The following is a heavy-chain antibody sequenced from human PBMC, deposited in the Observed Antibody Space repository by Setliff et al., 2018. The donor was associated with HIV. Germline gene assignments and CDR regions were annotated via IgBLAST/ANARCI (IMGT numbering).Heavy chain of an antibody. D-gene: IGHD2-21*01. V-gene: IGHV4-34*12. J-gene: IGHJ3*02. Sequence: SETLSLTCAVYGGSFSGYYWSWIRQPPGKGLEWIGEIIHSGSTNYNPSLKSRVTISLDTSKNQFSLRLTSVTAADTAVYYCGRHNSHGLGGGAGGDFDIWGQGTMVT. CDR2: IIHSGST. CDR1: GGSFSGYY. CDR3: GRHNSHGLGGGAGGDFDI.